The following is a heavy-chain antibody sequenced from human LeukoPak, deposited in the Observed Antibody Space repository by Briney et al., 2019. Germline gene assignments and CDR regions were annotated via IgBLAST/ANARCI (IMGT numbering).Heavy chain of an antibody. J-gene: IGHJ4*02. CDR1: NGSVSSGTYY. CDR2: INHSGST. CDR3: ARKARITIFGVVTYYFDY. D-gene: IGHD3-3*01. V-gene: IGHV4-34*01. Sequence: PSETLSLTCAVSNGSVSSGTYYWGWIRQSPGKGLEWIGEINHSGSTNYNPSLKSRVTISVDTSKNQFSLKLSSVTAADTAVYYCARKARITIFGVVTYYFDYWGQGTLVTVSS.